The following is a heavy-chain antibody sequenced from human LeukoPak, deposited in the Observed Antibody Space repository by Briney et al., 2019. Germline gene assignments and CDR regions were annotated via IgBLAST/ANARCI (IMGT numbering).Heavy chain of an antibody. CDR2: IKSDGSST. D-gene: IGHD3-22*01. J-gene: IGHJ6*02. CDR3: ARAQYYDSTTAGGMDV. V-gene: IGHV3-74*01. Sequence: GGSLRLSCAASGFTFSSYWMHWVRQAPGKGLVWVSRIKSDGSSTSYADSVKGRFTIFRDNAKNTLYLQMNSLRTEDTAVYYCARAQYYDSTTAGGMDVWGRGTTVTVSS. CDR1: GFTFSSYW.